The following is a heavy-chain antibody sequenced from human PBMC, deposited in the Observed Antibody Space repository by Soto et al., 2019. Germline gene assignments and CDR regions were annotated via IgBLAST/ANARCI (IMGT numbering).Heavy chain of an antibody. CDR1: GFIVSSNY. J-gene: IGHJ4*02. Sequence: EVQLVESGGSLVQPGGSLRLSCAASGFIVSSNYMSWVRQAPGKGLEWVSVIYSGGSKYYADSVKGRFTISRDISKNTLYLQMNSLRAEDTAVYYCARAYRVPTAMPNFWGQGTLVTVSS. V-gene: IGHV3-66*01. D-gene: IGHD5-18*01. CDR2: IYSGGSK. CDR3: ARAYRVPTAMPNF.